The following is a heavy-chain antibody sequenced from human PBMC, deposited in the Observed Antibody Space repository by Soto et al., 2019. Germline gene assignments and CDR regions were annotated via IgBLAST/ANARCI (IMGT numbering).Heavy chain of an antibody. CDR2: TYYRSKWDN. D-gene: IGHD1-1*01. Sequence: QVQLQQSGPGLVKPSQTLSLTCAISGDSVSSNSAAWNWIRQSPSSGLEWLGRTYYRSKWDNDYTVSVTSRLTINPGTSKKQVSLQLNSVTPEDTAVYYCARDWNDGGSEGQKYYFDYWGQGTLVTVSS. V-gene: IGHV6-1*01. J-gene: IGHJ4*02. CDR1: GDSVSSNSAA. CDR3: ARDWNDGGSEGQKYYFDY.